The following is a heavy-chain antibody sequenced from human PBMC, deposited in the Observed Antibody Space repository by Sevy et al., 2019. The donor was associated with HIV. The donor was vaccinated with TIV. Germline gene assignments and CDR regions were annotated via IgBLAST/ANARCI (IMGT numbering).Heavy chain of an antibody. CDR1: GYTFTGYY. CDR2: INPNSGGT. D-gene: IGHD6-13*01. CDR3: VRVSSSWYSYYYYGMDV. V-gene: IGHV1-2*02. J-gene: IGHJ6*02. Sequence: ASVKVSCKASGYTFTGYYMHWVRQAPGQGLEWMGWINPNSGGTNYAQKFQGRVTMTRDTSISTAYMELSRLRSDDTAVYYCVRVSSSWYSYYYYGMDVWGQGTTVTVSS.